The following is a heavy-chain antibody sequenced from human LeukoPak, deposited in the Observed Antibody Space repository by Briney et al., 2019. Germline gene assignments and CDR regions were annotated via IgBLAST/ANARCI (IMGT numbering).Heavy chain of an antibody. Sequence: SETLSLTCAVYGGSFSGYYWSWIRQPPGKGLEWIGEINHCGSTNYNPSLKSRVTISVDTSKNQFSLKLSSVTAADTAVFYCARGRYSYGSRFDYWGQGTLVTVSS. CDR3: ARGRYSYGSRFDY. V-gene: IGHV4-34*01. CDR2: INHCGST. D-gene: IGHD5-18*01. J-gene: IGHJ4*02. CDR1: GGSFSGYY.